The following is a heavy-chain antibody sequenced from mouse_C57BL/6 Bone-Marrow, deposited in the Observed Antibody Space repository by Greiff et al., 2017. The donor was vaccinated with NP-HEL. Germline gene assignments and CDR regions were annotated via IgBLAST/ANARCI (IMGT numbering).Heavy chain of an antibody. CDR3: ARYDYDEDCPYWYFDV. J-gene: IGHJ1*03. CDR2: ILPGSGST. D-gene: IGHD2-4*01. Sequence: VQLQQSGAELMKPGASVKLSCKATGYTFTGYWLEWVKQRPGHGLEWIGEILPGSGSTNYNEKFQGKATFPADTSSNTAYMQLSSLTTEDSAIYYCARYDYDEDCPYWYFDVWGTGTTVTVSS. CDR1: GYTFTGYW. V-gene: IGHV1-9*01.